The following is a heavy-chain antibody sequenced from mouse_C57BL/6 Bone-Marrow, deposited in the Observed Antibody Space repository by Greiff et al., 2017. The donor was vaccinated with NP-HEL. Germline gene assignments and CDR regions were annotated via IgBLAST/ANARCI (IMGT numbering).Heavy chain of an antibody. CDR2: ISDGGSYT. CDR1: GFTFSSYA. CDR3: ARDRNWYFDV. Sequence: EVKVVESGGGLVKPGGSLKLSCAASGFTFSSYAMSWVRQTPEKRLEWVATISDGGSYTYYPDNVKGRFTISRDNAKNNLYLQRSHLKSEDTAMYYCARDRNWYFDVWGTGTTVTVSS. V-gene: IGHV5-4*01. J-gene: IGHJ1*03.